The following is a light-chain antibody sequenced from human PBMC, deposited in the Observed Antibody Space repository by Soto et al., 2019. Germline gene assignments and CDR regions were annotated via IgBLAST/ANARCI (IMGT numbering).Light chain of an antibody. V-gene: IGLV2-8*01. J-gene: IGLJ1*01. Sequence: QSALTQPPSASGSPGQSVTISCTGTSSDVGGYNYVSWYQQHPGKAPKLMIYEVSKRPSGVTDRFSGSKSGNTASLTVSGLQAEDEADYCCSSYAGSNAYVFGTGTKLTVL. CDR1: SSDVGGYNY. CDR3: SSYAGSNAYV. CDR2: EVS.